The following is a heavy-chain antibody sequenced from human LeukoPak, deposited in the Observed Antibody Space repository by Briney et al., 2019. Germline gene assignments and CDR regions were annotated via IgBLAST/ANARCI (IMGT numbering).Heavy chain of an antibody. CDR1: GFTFSSYS. V-gene: IGHV3-48*01. CDR2: ISNSSSTI. Sequence: GAPRLSCAASGFTFSSYSMNWVRQAPGKGLEWVSYISNSSSTIYYADSVKGRFTISRDNAKNSLYLQMNSLRAEDTAVYYCARVGVRPEDYYYYYYMDVWGKGTTVTVSS. J-gene: IGHJ6*03. CDR3: ARVGVRPEDYYYYYYMDV. D-gene: IGHD1-1*01.